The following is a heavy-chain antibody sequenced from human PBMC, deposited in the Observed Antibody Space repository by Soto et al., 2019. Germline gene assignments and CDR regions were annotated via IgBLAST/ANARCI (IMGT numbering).Heavy chain of an antibody. CDR2: IIPIFGTA. J-gene: IGHJ3*01. D-gene: IGHD6-19*01. CDR1: GGTFSSYA. CDR3: ARKPPVEQWGTDAFEF. Sequence: SVKVSCKASGGTFSSYAISWVRQAPGQGLEWMGGIIPIFGTANYAQKFQGRVTITADESTSTAYMELSSLRSEDTAVYYCARKPPVEQWGTDAFEFWGQGTMVTVSS. V-gene: IGHV1-69*13.